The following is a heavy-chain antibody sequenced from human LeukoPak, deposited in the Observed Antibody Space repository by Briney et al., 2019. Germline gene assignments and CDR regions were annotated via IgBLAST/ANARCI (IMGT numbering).Heavy chain of an antibody. CDR2: INHSGST. CDR1: GGSFSGYY. V-gene: IGHV4-34*01. J-gene: IGHJ4*02. D-gene: IGHD6-19*01. CDR3: ARGSPRYSSGWYNYFDY. Sequence: PSETLSLTCAVYGGSFSGYYWSWIRQPPGKGLEWIGEINHSGSTNYNPSLKSRVTISVDTSKNQFSLKLSSVIAADTAVYYCARGSPRYSSGWYNYFDYWGQGTLVTVSS.